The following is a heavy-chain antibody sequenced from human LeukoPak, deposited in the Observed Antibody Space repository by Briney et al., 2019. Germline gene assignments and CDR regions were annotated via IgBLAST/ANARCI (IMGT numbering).Heavy chain of an antibody. Sequence: SETLSLTCTVSGGSISSSSYYWGWIRRPPGKGLEWIGSIYYSGSTYYNPSLKSRVTISVDTSKNQFSLKLSSVTAADTAVYYCARDGIGGPSAFDIWGQGTMVTVSS. D-gene: IGHD3-10*01. V-gene: IGHV4-39*07. CDR1: GGSISSSSYY. CDR3: ARDGIGGPSAFDI. CDR2: IYYSGST. J-gene: IGHJ3*02.